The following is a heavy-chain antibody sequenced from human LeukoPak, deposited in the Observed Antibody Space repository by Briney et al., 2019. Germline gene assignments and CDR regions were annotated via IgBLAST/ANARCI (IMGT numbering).Heavy chain of an antibody. J-gene: IGHJ3*02. Sequence: PGGSLRLSCAASGFTFSNYWMSWVRQAPGKGLEWVSSISGDGTDIYYADSVKGRFTISRDNPKNSVYLQMNGLRAEDTAIYYCARVAVTEHPGAFDIWGQGTMVTVSS. CDR2: ISGDGTDI. CDR3: ARVAVTEHPGAFDI. V-gene: IGHV3-21*01. D-gene: IGHD2-21*02. CDR1: GFTFSNYW.